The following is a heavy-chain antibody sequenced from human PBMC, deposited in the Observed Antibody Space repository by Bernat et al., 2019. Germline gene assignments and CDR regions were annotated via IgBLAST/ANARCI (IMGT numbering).Heavy chain of an antibody. CDR2: IFHSGST. D-gene: IGHD5-24*01. CDR1: GGSITTRNW. J-gene: IGHJ5*02. CDR3: AKDPTEDATTGA. Sequence: QVQLQESGPGLVKPSGTLSVTCAVSGGSITTRNWWSWVRQPPGKGLEWIGEIFHSGSTNYNPSLKSRVIISLDKSRNQFSLQLTSVTAADTAVYYCAKDPTEDATTGAWGQGILVIVSS. V-gene: IGHV4-4*02.